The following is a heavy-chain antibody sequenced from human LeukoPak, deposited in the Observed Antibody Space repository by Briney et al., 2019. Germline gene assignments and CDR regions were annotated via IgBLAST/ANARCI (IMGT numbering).Heavy chain of an antibody. Sequence: GGSLRLSCAASGFVISSHAMNWVRQAPGKGLEWVSSLTVSGDNTYYADSVRGRFTVSRDNSKKTLYLQMNSLRAEDTAIYFCAKDRNIISTSYDYWGQGTLVTVSS. CDR2: LTVSGDNT. CDR1: GFVISSHA. D-gene: IGHD3-22*01. J-gene: IGHJ4*02. CDR3: AKDRNIISTSYDY. V-gene: IGHV3-23*01.